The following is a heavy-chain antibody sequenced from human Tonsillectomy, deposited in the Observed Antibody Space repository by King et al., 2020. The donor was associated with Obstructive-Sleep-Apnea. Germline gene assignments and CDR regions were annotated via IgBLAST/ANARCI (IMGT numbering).Heavy chain of an antibody. V-gene: IGHV3-74*01. CDR1: GFTFSSYW. CDR2: INSDGSST. D-gene: IGHD3-22*01. CDR3: ARAYYYDSSGYYYSYYYYGMDV. J-gene: IGHJ6*02. Sequence: VQLVESGGGLVQPGGSLRLSCAASGFTFSSYWVHWVRQAPGKGLVWVSRINSDGSSTSYADSVKGRFTISRDNAKNTLYLQMNSLRAEDTAVYYCARAYYYDSSGYYYSYYYYGMDVWGQGTTVTVSS.